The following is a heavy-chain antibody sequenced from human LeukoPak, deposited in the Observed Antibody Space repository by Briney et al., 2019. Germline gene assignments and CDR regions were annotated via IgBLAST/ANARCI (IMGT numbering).Heavy chain of an antibody. Sequence: SETLSLTCTVSGGSISSYYWSWIRQPPGKGLEGIGYIYYSGSTNYNPSLKSRVTISVDTSKNQFTLKLSSVTAADTAVYYCARLEGRIGGSYYDYWGQGTLVTVSS. CDR3: ARLEGRIGGSYYDY. CDR1: GGSISSYY. J-gene: IGHJ4*02. CDR2: IYYSGST. D-gene: IGHD3-16*01. V-gene: IGHV4-59*08.